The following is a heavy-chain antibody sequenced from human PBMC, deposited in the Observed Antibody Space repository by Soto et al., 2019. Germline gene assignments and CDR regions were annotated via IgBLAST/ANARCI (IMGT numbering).Heavy chain of an antibody. CDR1: GFTFRDHA. Sequence: GGSLRLSCAASGFTFRDHAMHWVRQAPGKGREWLAIIWNDGSNKFYAGSVQGRFTISRDNSKNTVYLQMNTLSAEDTAVYYCARALFPDVDIYAMDVWGQGTTVTVS. D-gene: IGHD5-12*01. CDR3: ARALFPDVDIYAMDV. J-gene: IGHJ6*02. CDR2: IWNDGSNK. V-gene: IGHV3-33*01.